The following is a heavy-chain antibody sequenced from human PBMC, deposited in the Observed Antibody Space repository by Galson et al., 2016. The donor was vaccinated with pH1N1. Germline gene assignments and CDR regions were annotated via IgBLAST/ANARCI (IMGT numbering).Heavy chain of an antibody. CDR3: ARMSSGYNTIDS. CDR2: IIPILGAP. CDR1: RDTFINYA. V-gene: IGHV1-69*10. Sequence: SVKVSCKASRDTFINYAFSWVRQAPGKGLEWMGGIIPILGAPNYAQNFQGRVKISTDKSTTTAYMELTGLTSGDTAIYYCARMSSGYNTIDSWGQGTLITVSS. D-gene: IGHD6-25*01. J-gene: IGHJ4*02.